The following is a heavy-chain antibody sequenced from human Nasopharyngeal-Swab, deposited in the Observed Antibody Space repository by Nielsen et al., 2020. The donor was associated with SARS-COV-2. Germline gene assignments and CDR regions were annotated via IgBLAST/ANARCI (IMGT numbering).Heavy chain of an antibody. CDR3: ARDLFHSSSWYEDY. J-gene: IGHJ4*02. Sequence: GESLKISCAASGFTFSNYAMHWVRQAPGKGLEWVAVISYDGSNKYYADSVKGRFTISRDNSKNTLYLQMNSLRAEDTAVYYCARDLFHSSSWYEDYWGQGTLVTVSS. D-gene: IGHD6-13*01. V-gene: IGHV3-30*04. CDR1: GFTFSNYA. CDR2: ISYDGSNK.